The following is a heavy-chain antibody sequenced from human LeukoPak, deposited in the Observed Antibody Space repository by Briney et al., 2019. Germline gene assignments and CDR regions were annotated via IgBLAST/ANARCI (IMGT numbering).Heavy chain of an antibody. Sequence: SETVSLTCTVSGYSISSGYYWGWIRQPPGKGLEWIGSIYHSGSTYYNPSLKSRVTISVDTSKNQFSLKLSSVTAADTAVYYCARVVSVYYDSSGYYHAFDIWGQGTMVTVSS. CDR2: IYHSGST. CDR1: GYSISSGYY. V-gene: IGHV4-38-2*02. J-gene: IGHJ3*02. D-gene: IGHD3-22*01. CDR3: ARVVSVYYDSSGYYHAFDI.